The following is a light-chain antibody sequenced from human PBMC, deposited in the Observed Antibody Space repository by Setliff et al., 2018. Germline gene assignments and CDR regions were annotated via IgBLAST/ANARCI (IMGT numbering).Light chain of an antibody. V-gene: IGLV2-8*01. CDR3: SSYAGSNNYV. CDR2: EVI. Sequence: QSALAQPPSASGSPGQSVTISRTGTSSDVGGYNYVSWYQQHPGKAPKLMIYEVIKRPSGVPDRFSGSKSGNTASLTVSGLQAEDEADYYCSSYAGSNNYVFGTGTKVTV. J-gene: IGLJ1*01. CDR1: SSDVGGYNY.